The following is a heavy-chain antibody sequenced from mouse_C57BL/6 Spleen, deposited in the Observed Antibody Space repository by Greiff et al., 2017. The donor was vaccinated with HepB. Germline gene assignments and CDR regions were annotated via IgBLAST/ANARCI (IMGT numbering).Heavy chain of an antibody. CDR2: IDPETGGT. D-gene: IGHD2-2*01. CDR3: TRDGYGAMDY. J-gene: IGHJ4*01. Sequence: VKLMESGAELVRPGASVTLSCKASGYTFTDYEMHWVKQTPVHGLEWIGAIDPETGGTAYNQKFKGKAILTADKSSSTAYMELRSLTSEDSAVYYCTRDGYGAMDYWGQGTSVTVSS. V-gene: IGHV1-15*01. CDR1: GYTFTDYE.